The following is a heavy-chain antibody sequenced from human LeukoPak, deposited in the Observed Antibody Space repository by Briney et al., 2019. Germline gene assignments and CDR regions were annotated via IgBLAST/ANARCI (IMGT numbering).Heavy chain of an antibody. V-gene: IGHV1-2*02. CDR2: INPNSGGT. Sequence: ASVKVSCKASGYTFTGYYMHWVRQAPGQGLEWMGWINPNSGGTNYAQKFQGRVTMTEDTSTDTAYMELSSLRSEDTAVYYCATSRSWGFYYMDVWGKGTTVTVSS. J-gene: IGHJ6*03. D-gene: IGHD3-10*01. CDR3: ATSRSWGFYYMDV. CDR1: GYTFTGYY.